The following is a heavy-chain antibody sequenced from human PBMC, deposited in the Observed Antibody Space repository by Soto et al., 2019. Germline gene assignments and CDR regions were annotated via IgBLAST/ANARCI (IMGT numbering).Heavy chain of an antibody. CDR2: INHSGST. J-gene: IGHJ4*02. CDR1: GGSFRGYY. V-gene: IGHV4-34*01. Sequence: SEKLPHTNSVYGGSFRGYYWSGIRQPPGKGLEWIGEINHSGSTNYNPSLKSRVTISVDTSKNQFSLKLSSVTAADTAVYYCARGTNRRGWYGDVAYWGQGPLVT. CDR3: ARGTNRRGWYGDVAY. D-gene: IGHD6-19*01.